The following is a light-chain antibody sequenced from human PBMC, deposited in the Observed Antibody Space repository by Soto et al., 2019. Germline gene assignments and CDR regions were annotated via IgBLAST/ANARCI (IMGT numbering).Light chain of an antibody. CDR3: QQYKSWPIT. J-gene: IGKJ5*01. Sequence: EIVMTQSPATLSVSPGERATLSCRASQSVTNKLAWYQQKPGQSPRLLIFAASTRATGIPATFSGSGSGTEFTLTFNSLQSEDFAVYYCQQYKSWPITFDQGTRLEIK. V-gene: IGKV3-15*01. CDR1: QSVTNK. CDR2: AAS.